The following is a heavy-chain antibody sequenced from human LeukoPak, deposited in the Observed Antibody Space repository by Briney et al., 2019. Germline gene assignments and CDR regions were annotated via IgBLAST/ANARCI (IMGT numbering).Heavy chain of an antibody. V-gene: IGHV4-61*02. CDR2: IYTSGST. CDR3: AEWVYGDYSGRQGY. Sequence: PSQTLSLTCTVSGGSVSSGDYYWTWIRQPAGKGLEWIGRIYTSGSTSYSPSLKSRVTISVDKSKNQFSLKLSSVTAADTAVYYCAEWVYGDYSGRQGYWGQGTLVTVSS. CDR1: GGSVSSGDYY. J-gene: IGHJ4*02. D-gene: IGHD4-17*01.